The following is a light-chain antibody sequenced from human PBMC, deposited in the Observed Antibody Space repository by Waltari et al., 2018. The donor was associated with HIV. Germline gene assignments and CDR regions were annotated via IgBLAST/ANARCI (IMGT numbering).Light chain of an antibody. CDR2: EVT. J-gene: IGLJ2*01. CDR1: NGDISDYNY. V-gene: IGLV2-8*01. Sequence: QSALTQSPSASGSPGQSVNISCTGANGDISDYNYVSWYQQHSDRPPKLIIFEVTKRPSGVPDRFSSSKSGNTASLFVSGLQPEDEATYFCSSFAGTHKLFGGGTKLTVL. CDR3: SSFAGTHKL.